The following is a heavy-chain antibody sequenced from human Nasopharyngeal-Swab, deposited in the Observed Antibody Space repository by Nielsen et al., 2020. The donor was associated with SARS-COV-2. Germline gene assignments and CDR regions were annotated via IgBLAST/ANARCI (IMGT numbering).Heavy chain of an antibody. D-gene: IGHD3-10*01. J-gene: IGHJ5*02. Sequence: GESLKISCAGSGFIFDDCAIHWVRQSSAKGLEWVAHIDKKANNYATEYAASVKGRFTISRDDSSNMAYLQMNRLNTEDTAVYYCIRDNGTYNWFDPWGQGALVTVSS. CDR2: IDKKANNYAT. CDR3: IRDNGTYNWFDP. V-gene: IGHV3-73*01. CDR1: GFIFDDCA.